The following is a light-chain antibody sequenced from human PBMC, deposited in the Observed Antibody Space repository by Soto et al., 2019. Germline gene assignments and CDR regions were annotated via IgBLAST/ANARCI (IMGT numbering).Light chain of an antibody. Sequence: EIVLTQSPGTLSLSPGERATLSCTASQSVSNNYLGWYQQKPGQAPRLLIYGASSRPSGIPDRFSGSGAGTDFTLTISRLEPEDFAVYFCQQYAGATTFAHGTRLEIK. CDR2: GAS. CDR1: QSVSNNY. J-gene: IGKJ5*01. CDR3: QQYAGATT. V-gene: IGKV3-20*01.